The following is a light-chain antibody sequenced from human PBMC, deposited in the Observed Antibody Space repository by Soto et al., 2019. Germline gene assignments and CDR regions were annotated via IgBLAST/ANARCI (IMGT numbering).Light chain of an antibody. CDR1: SSDVGSYNL. CDR3: CSYAGGPWV. J-gene: IGLJ3*02. Sequence: QSALTQPASVSGSPGQSITISCPGTSSDVGSYNLVSWYQQYPGKAPKLMIYEVSKRPSGVSNRFSGSKSGNTASLTISGLQAEDEADYYCCSYAGGPWVFGGGTQLTVL. CDR2: EVS. V-gene: IGLV2-23*02.